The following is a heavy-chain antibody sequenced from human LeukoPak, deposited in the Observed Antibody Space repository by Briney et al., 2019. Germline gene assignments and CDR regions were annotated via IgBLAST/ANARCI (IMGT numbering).Heavy chain of an antibody. Sequence: PGQSLRLSCTTSGFAFDDFVMSWVRQPAGKGLEWVGFIRRRAYGGATEYAASVKGRFIISRDDSKGIAYLQMNSLKTEDTAVYYCSRNGLVDFDYWGQGSRVIVSP. J-gene: IGHJ4*02. CDR2: IRRRAYGGAT. V-gene: IGHV3-49*04. CDR3: SRNGLVDFDY. CDR1: GFAFDDFV.